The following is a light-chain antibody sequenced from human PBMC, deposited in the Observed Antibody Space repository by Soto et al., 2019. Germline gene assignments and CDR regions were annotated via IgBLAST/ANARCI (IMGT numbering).Light chain of an antibody. CDR2: TNN. CDR3: AAWDDSLNGPV. J-gene: IGLJ2*01. CDR1: SSTIGRNT. Sequence: QSVLTQPPSASGAPGQRVTISCSGSSSTIGRNTVNWYRQLPGTAPKLLIFTNNQRPSGVPDRFSGSKSGTSASLAISGHQSEDEADYYCAAWDDSLNGPVFGGGTKLTVL. V-gene: IGLV1-44*01.